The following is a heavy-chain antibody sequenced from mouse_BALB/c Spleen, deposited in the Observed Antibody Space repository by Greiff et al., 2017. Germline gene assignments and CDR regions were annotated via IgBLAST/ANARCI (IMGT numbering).Heavy chain of an antibody. J-gene: IGHJ2*01. CDR2: INPSTGYT. D-gene: IGHD2-14*01. CDR1: GYTFTSYW. V-gene: IGHV1-7*01. CDR3: LYRYYFDY. Sequence: VQRVESGAELAKPGASVKMSCKASGYTFTSYWMHWVKQRPGQGLEWIGYINPSTGYTEYQQKFKDKATLTADKSSSTAYMQLSRLTSEDSAVYYCLYRYYFDYWGQGTTLTVSS.